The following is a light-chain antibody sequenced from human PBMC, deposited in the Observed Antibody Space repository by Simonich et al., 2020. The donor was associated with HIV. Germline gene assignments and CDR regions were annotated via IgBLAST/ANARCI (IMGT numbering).Light chain of an antibody. CDR2: KDS. Sequence: SYELTQPPSVSVSPGQTAKITRRGEALPKKYAYWYQQKPGQAPVLVIYKDSERPSGIHERFYDSSSGTTVTLTISGVQAEDEADYYCQSADSSGTWVFGGGTKLTVL. J-gene: IGLJ3*02. V-gene: IGLV3-25*03. CDR1: ALPKKY. CDR3: QSADSSGTWV.